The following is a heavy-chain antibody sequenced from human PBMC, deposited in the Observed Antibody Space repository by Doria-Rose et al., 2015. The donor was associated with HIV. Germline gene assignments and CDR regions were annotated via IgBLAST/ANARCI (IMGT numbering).Heavy chain of an antibody. V-gene: IGHV2-26*01. CDR3: ARIKSSGWYHKYYFDF. J-gene: IGHJ4*02. CDR1: GVSLSSPGMG. Sequence: QVTLKESGPVLVKPTETLTLTCTVSGVSLSSPGMGVGWIRQPPGKALEWLANIFSDDERSYKTSLKSRLTISRGSSKRQLCLTMTDMDPVDTATYYCARIKSSGWYHKYYFDFWGQGTLVIVSA. D-gene: IGHD6-13*01. CDR2: IFSDDER.